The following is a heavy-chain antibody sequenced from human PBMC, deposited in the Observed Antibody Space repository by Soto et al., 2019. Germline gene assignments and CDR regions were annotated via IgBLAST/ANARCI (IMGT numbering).Heavy chain of an antibody. CDR2: IVVGSGNT. J-gene: IGHJ4*02. CDR3: AAEVTVAATEKFDY. Sequence: ASVKVSCKASGFTFTSSAAQWVRQARGQRLEWIGWIVVGSGNTNYAQKFQERVTITRDMSTSTAYMELSSLRSEDTAVYYCAAEVTVAATEKFDYWGQGTLVTVYS. CDR1: GFTFTSSA. D-gene: IGHD6-19*01. V-gene: IGHV1-58*01.